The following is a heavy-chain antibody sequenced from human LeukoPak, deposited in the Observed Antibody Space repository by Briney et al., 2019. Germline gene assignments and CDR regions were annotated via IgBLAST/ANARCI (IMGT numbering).Heavy chain of an antibody. CDR2: LSYDGSNK. V-gene: IGHV3-30-3*01. D-gene: IGHD1-1*01. Sequence: GGSLRLSCAASEFTFSSYAMHWVRQAPGKGLEWVAVLSYDGSNKYYADSVKGRFTISRDNSKNTLYLQMNSLRAEDTAVYYCAKAYNWNLDYFDYWGQGTLVTVSS. CDR1: EFTFSSYA. J-gene: IGHJ4*02. CDR3: AKAYNWNLDYFDY.